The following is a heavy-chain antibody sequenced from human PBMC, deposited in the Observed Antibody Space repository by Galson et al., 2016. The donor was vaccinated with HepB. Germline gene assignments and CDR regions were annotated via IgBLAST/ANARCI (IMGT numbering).Heavy chain of an antibody. J-gene: IGHJ4*02. V-gene: IGHV4-4*02. D-gene: IGHD3-10*01. Sequence: ETLSLTCTVSGGSISSSNWWSWVRQPPGKGLEWIGEIYQTEKTSYNPYLVSRVTIFVDTSNNPFSLKLSSVTAADTAVYYCARDGRVRGLKGIDYWGQGTLVIVSS. CDR3: ARDGRVRGLKGIDY. CDR2: IYQTEKT. CDR1: GGSISSSNW.